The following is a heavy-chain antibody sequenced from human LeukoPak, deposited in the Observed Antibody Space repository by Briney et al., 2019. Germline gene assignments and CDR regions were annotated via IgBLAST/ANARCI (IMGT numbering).Heavy chain of an antibody. D-gene: IGHD2-15*01. V-gene: IGHV4-34*01. CDR3: ARGRSEDIVVVVAATDFDY. CDR2: INHSGST. J-gene: IGHJ4*02. CDR1: GGSFSAYY. Sequence: PSETLSLTCAVYGGSFSAYYWSWIRQPPGKGLEGIGEINHSGSTNYNPSLKSRVTISVDTSKNQFSLKLSSVTAADTAAYYCARGRSEDIVVVVAATDFDYWGQGTLVTVSS.